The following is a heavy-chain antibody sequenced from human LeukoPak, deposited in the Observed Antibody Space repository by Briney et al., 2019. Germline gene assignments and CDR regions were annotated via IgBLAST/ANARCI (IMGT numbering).Heavy chain of an antibody. CDR3: ARQSSGRSYGSGSSPLYYFDY. J-gene: IGHJ4*02. V-gene: IGHV4-59*08. Sequence: SETLSLPCTVSGGSLSSYYWSWLRQPPGKGLEWIGHIYYSGRTNYNPSLKSRVTISVDTSKSQFSLKVSSVTAADTAVYSCARQSSGRSYGSGSSPLYYFDYWGQGILVTVSS. CDR2: IYYSGRT. D-gene: IGHD3-10*01. CDR1: GGSLSSYY.